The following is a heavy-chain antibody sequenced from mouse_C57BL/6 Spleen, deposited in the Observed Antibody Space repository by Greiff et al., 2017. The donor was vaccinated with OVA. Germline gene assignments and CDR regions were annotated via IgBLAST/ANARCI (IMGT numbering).Heavy chain of an antibody. D-gene: IGHD2-4*01. CDR2: IYPRRGNT. V-gene: IGHV1-81*01. J-gene: IGHJ4*01. CDR3: ELRQDYYAMAY. Sequence: VQLQQSGAELARPGASVKLSCKASGYTFTSYGISWVKQRTGQGLEWIGEIYPRRGNTYYNEKFKGKATLNADKTSRTAYMELRSLTYKDSAFYLCELRQDYYAMAYWGQGTSVTVSA. CDR1: GYTFTSYG.